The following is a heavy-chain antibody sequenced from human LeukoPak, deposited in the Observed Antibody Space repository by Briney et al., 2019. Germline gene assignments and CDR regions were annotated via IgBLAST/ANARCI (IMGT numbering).Heavy chain of an antibody. Sequence: GGSLRLSCAASGFTFSDYYMSWIRQAPGKGLEWVSAISGSGGSTYYADSVKGRFTISRDNSKNTLYLQMNSLRAEDTAVYYCAKRAYDILTGYYSNYFDYWGQGTLVTVSS. CDR2: ISGSGGST. CDR3: AKRAYDILTGYYSNYFDY. D-gene: IGHD3-9*01. V-gene: IGHV3-23*01. J-gene: IGHJ4*02. CDR1: GFTFSDYY.